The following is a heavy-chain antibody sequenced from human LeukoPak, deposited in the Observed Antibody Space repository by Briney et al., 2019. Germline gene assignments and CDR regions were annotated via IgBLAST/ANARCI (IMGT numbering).Heavy chain of an antibody. V-gene: IGHV3-48*02. CDR1: GFPFSSYN. D-gene: IGHD3-22*01. CDR3: ARRPYSDTSGRLSDV. Sequence: GGSLRLSCAASGFPFSSYNMNWVRQAPGKGLEWLSYIGSSGSPTHYADSVGGRFTISRDNAKNSLYLQMNSLRDEDTAVYLCARRPYSDTSGRLSDVWGQGTTVTVSS. J-gene: IGHJ6*02. CDR2: IGSSGSPT.